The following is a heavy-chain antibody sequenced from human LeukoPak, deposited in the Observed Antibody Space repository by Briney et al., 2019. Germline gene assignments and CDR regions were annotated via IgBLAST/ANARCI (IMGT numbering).Heavy chain of an antibody. CDR1: GYTFTGYY. CDR2: INPNGGGT. CDR3: ARDRTSIAAAGTDTYYYYGMDV. V-gene: IGHV1-2*02. J-gene: IGHJ6*02. Sequence: ASVKVSCKASGYTFTGYYMHWVRQAPGQGLVWVGWINPNGGGTNYAQKFQGRVTMTRDTSISTAYMELSRLRSDDTAVYYCARDRTSIAAAGTDTYYYYGMDVWGQGTTVTVSS. D-gene: IGHD6-13*01.